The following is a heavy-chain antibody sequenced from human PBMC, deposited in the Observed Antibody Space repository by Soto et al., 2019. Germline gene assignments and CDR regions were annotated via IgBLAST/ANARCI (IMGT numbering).Heavy chain of an antibody. V-gene: IGHV1-69*01. D-gene: IGHD5-18*01. CDR3: ATGGRGYSYAPRFYFEY. CDR2: ILPIFGRT. CDR1: GAIFSSNA. Sequence: QVQLVQSGAEVKKPGSSVKVTCKASGAIFSSNAISWVRQAPGQGLEWMGGILPIFGRTNYVQKFQGRVTITADESTRTAYMELSSLKSEDTAVYYCATGGRGYSYAPRFYFEYWGQGTLVTVSS. J-gene: IGHJ4*02.